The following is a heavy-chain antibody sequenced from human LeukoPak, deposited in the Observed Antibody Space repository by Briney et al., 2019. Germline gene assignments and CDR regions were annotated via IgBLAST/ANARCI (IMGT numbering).Heavy chain of an antibody. CDR2: IYYSGST. D-gene: IGHD2-21*01. J-gene: IGHJ4*02. CDR3: ARNPGLWWGDFDY. CDR1: GGPISSGDCY. Sequence: SETLSLTCTVSGGPISSGDCYWSWIRQPPGKGLEWIGYIYYSGSTYYNPSLKSRVTISVDTSKNQFSLKLSSVTAADTAVYYCARNPGLWWGDFDYWGQGTLVTVSS. V-gene: IGHV4-30-4*01.